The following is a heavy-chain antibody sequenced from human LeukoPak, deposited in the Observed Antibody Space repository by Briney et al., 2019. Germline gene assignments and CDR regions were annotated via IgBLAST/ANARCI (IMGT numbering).Heavy chain of an antibody. CDR1: GGTFSSYA. D-gene: IGHD3-22*01. J-gene: IGHJ5*02. Sequence: SVKVSCMASGGTFSSYAISWVRQAPGQGLEWMGGIIPIFGTANYAQKFQGRVTITADESTSTAYMELSSLRSEDTAVYYCARVNYYDSSGYLISPWGQGTLVTVSS. V-gene: IGHV1-69*01. CDR2: IIPIFGTA. CDR3: ARVNYYDSSGYLISP.